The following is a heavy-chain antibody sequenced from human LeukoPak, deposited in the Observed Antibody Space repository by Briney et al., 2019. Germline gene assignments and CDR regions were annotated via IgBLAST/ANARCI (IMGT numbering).Heavy chain of an antibody. J-gene: IGHJ6*03. CDR1: GFTFSSYA. CDR2: ISSSGSTI. D-gene: IGHD5-24*01. V-gene: IGHV3-48*03. Sequence: GGSLRLSCAASGFTFSSYAMNWVRQAPGKGLEWVSYISSSGSTIYYADSVKGRFTMSRDNAKNSLYLQMNSLRAEDTAVYYCARRDDYYYYYMDVWGRGTTVTVSS. CDR3: ARRDDYYYYYMDV.